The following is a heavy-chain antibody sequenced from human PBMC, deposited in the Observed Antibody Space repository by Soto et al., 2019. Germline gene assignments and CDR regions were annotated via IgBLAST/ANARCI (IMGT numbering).Heavy chain of an antibody. Sequence: QVQLVESGGGVVQPGRSLRLSCAASEFTFNRHAMHWVRQAPGKGLEWVAVISDDGRFKYYADSVKGRFTISRDNSMNTLDLQMNSLRAEDTAIYFCARVSGHVYATLHGPFDYWGQGTLVTVSS. CDR2: ISDDGRFK. CDR1: EFTFNRHA. CDR3: ARVSGHVYATLHGPFDY. V-gene: IGHV3-30*04. J-gene: IGHJ4*02. D-gene: IGHD2-8*01.